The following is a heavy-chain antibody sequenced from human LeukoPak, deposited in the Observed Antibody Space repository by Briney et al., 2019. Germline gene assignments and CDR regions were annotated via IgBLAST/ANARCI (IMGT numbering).Heavy chain of an antibody. CDR2: TRDDASKT. V-gene: IGHV3-30*02. CDR1: GFTFSSYG. J-gene: IGHJ4*02. D-gene: IGHD2-15*01. CDR3: ANGDCRGGRCSSGAH. Sequence: PGGSLRLSCAASGFTFSSYGMHWVRQAPGKGLEWVAYTRDDASKTWYGGSVKGRFTISRDNSKNTLYLHMNSVRGEDTAMYYCANGDCRGGRCSSGAHWGQGTLVTVSS.